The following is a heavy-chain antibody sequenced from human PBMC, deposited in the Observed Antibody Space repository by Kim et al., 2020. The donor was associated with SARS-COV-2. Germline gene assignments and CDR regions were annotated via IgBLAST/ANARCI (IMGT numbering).Heavy chain of an antibody. V-gene: IGHV6-1*01. CDR1: GDSVSSNSAA. CDR2: TYYRSKWYN. Sequence: SQTLSLTCAISGDSVSSNSAAWNWIRQSPSRGLEWLGRTYYRSKWYNDYAVSVKSRITINPDTSKNQFSLQLNSVTPEDTAVYYCARDSIAVAGTANAFDIWGQGTMVTVSS. CDR3: ARDSIAVAGTANAFDI. J-gene: IGHJ3*02. D-gene: IGHD6-19*01.